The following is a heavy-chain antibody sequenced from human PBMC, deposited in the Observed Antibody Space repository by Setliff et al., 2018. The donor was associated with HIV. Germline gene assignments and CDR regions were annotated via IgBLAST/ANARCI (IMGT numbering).Heavy chain of an antibody. J-gene: IGHJ4*02. CDR3: ARGGTLFY. CDR2: MNPNSGNT. CDR1: GSTFSTYD. V-gene: IGHV1-8*01. Sequence: ASVKVSCKPSGSTFSTYDINWVRQATGQGLEWMGWMNPNSGNTGYAQKFDGRVTMSRDASVSTAYLELRSLKFDDTAVYYCARGGTLFYWGQGTLVTVSS. D-gene: IGHD3-10*01.